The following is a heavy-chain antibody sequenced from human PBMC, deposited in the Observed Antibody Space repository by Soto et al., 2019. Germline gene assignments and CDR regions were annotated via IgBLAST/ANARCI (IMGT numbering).Heavy chain of an antibody. CDR3: ARDKSTIFGVVIIGNWFDH. CDR1: GCTFISYA. V-gene: IGHV1-69*01. J-gene: IGHJ5*02. CDR2: IIPIFGTA. D-gene: IGHD3-3*01. Sequence: GXSVKVPCKASGCTFISYAISWVRQAPGQGLEWMGGIIPIFGTANYAQKFQGRVTITADESTSTAYMELSSLRSEDTAVYYCARDKSTIFGVVIIGNWFDHWGQGTLVTVSS.